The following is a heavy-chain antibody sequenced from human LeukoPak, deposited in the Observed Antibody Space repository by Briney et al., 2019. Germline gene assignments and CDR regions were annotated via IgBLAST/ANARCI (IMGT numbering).Heavy chain of an antibody. CDR1: GYTFTSYG. CDR2: ISAYNGNT. V-gene: IGHV1-18*01. CDR3: ARDQARGVRGVIDY. J-gene: IGHJ4*02. Sequence: ASVKVSFKASGYTFTSYGISWVRQAPGQGLEWMGWISAYNGNTNYAQKLQGRVTMTTDTSTSTAYMELRSLRSDDTTVYCCARDQARGVRGVIDYWGQGTLVTVSS. D-gene: IGHD3-10*01.